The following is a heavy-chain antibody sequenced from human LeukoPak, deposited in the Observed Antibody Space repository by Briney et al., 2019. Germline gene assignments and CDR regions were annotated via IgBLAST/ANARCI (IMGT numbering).Heavy chain of an antibody. CDR2: IWHDGRNK. CDR1: GFTFTNYG. Sequence: GGSLRLSCAACGFTFTNYGMHWVRQAPGKGLEGVAVIWHDGRNKYYADSVKGRFTISRDNSKNTLYLQMNSLRAEDTAVYYCARGDEYSSSSSYYYYMDVWGKGTTVTVSS. CDR3: ARGDEYSSSSSYYYYMDV. J-gene: IGHJ6*03. D-gene: IGHD6-6*01. V-gene: IGHV3-33*01.